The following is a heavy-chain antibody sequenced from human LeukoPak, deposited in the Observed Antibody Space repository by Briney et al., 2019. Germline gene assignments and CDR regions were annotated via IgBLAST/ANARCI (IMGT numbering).Heavy chain of an antibody. CDR1: GSPLITFA. D-gene: IGHD4-17*01. Sequence: ASVKVPCKASGSPLITFAMNWVRQPPGQGLEWMGWINTNTGNPTYAQGFTGRLVFSLDTSVSTAYLQISSLKAEDTAVYYCARELRQRDGMDVWGQGTTVTVSS. J-gene: IGHJ6*02. V-gene: IGHV7-4-1*02. CDR2: INTNTGNP. CDR3: ARELRQRDGMDV.